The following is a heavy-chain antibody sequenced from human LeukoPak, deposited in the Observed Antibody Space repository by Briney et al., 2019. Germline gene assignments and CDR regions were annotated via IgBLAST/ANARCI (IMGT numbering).Heavy chain of an antibody. D-gene: IGHD5-18*01. V-gene: IGHV4-31*03. CDR3: ARDRRLGGYSYGYFDY. J-gene: IGHJ4*02. CDR2: IYYSGST. Sequence: SETLSLTCTVSGGSISSGGYYWSWLRQHPGKGLEWIGYIYYSGSTYYNPSLKSRVTISVDTSKNQFSLKLSSVTAADTAVYYCARDRRLGGYSYGYFDYWGQGTLVTVSS. CDR1: GGSISSGGYY.